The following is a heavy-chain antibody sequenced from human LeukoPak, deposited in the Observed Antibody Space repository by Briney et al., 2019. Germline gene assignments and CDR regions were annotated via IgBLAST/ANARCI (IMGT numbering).Heavy chain of an antibody. CDR2: INPYSGDT. J-gene: IGHJ6*02. V-gene: IGHV1-2*02. CDR1: GYTFTGYF. D-gene: IGHD3-22*01. CDR3: ARGKDHYYDSSGYPDYYYYTMDV. Sequence: ASVKVSCKASGYTFTGYFMHWVRQAPGQGLEWMGWINPYSGDTNYAQKFQGRVTMTRDTSISTAFMELSRLRSDDTAVYYCARGKDHYYDSSGYPDYYYYTMDVWGQGTTVTVSS.